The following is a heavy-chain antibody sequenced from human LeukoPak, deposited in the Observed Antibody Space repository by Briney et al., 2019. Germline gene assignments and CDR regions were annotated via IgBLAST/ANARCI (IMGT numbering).Heavy chain of an antibody. V-gene: IGHV3-23*01. D-gene: IGHD7-27*01. Sequence: GGSLRLSCAASGFTFSSYAMSWVRQAPGKGLEWVSATSGSDGTTYYADSVKGRFTISRDNSNNTLYLQMDSLRAEDTAVYYCARGKTGDSWGQGTLVTVSS. J-gene: IGHJ4*02. CDR1: GFTFSSYA. CDR3: ARGKTGDS. CDR2: TSGSDGTT.